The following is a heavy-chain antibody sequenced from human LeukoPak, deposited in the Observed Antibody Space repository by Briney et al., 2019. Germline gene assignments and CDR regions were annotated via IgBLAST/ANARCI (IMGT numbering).Heavy chain of an antibody. D-gene: IGHD6-6*01. J-gene: IGHJ4*02. CDR3: ARARIAARAFFDY. V-gene: IGHV1-46*01. CDR2: IDPSGGST. Sequence: ASVKVSCKASGYTFTSYYMHWVRQAPGQGLEWMAIIDPSGGSTSYAQKFQGRVTMTRDTSTSTVYMELSSLRSEDTAVYYCARARIAARAFFDYWGQGTLVTVSS. CDR1: GYTFTSYY.